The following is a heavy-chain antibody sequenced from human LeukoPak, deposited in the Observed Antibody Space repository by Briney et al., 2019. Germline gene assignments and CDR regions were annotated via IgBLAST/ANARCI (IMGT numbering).Heavy chain of an antibody. D-gene: IGHD3-10*01. Sequence: RPGGSLRLSCAASGFTFSDSWMTWVRQAPGKGLEWVASITPDGSDSNYLESVKGRFTISRDNAKNSLCLQMSSLRAADTAVYYCARGRGASWGQGTTVTVSS. CDR1: GFTFSDSW. J-gene: IGHJ6*02. CDR3: ARGRGAS. CDR2: ITPDGSDS. V-gene: IGHV3-7*01.